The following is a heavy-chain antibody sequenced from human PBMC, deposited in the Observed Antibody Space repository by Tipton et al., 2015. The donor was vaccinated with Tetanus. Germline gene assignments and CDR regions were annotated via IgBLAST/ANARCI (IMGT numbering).Heavy chain of an antibody. CDR1: GGSLSRYY. CDR3: ARRRYNWSRGGFDI. V-gene: IGHV4-39*01. D-gene: IGHD1-20*01. CDR2: IYYSGST. J-gene: IGHJ3*02. Sequence: GLVKPSDTLSLTCAVYGGSLSRYYWTWIRQPPGKALEWIGSIYYSGSTFYHPSLQSRVTISVDTSKNQFSLRLSSVTAADTAVYYCARRRYNWSRGGFDIWGQGTMVTVSS.